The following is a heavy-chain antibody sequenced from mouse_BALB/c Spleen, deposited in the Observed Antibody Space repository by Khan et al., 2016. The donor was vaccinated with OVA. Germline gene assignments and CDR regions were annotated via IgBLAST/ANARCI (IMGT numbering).Heavy chain of an antibody. Sequence: VXLQEAGPGLVKPSQSLSLTCTVTGHSITSGYGWNWIRQFPGKKLEWMGYISYSGSTNYNPSLKSRISITRDTSKNQFFLQLNSVTTEDTATYYCARTARIKYWGQGTTLTVSS. CDR3: ARTARIKY. V-gene: IGHV3-1*02. CDR2: ISYSGST. CDR1: GHSITSGYG. J-gene: IGHJ2*01. D-gene: IGHD1-2*01.